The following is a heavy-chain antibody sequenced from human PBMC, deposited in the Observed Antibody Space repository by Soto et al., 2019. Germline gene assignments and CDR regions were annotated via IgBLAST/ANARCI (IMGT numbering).Heavy chain of an antibody. Sequence: GGSLRLSCRASGFTLSDYEMHWVRQAPGKGLEWVSYISTGSSTIYYADSVKGRFTISRDNAENSLFLEMKSLRPEDTAVYYCARVRAGAANGYYGMDVWGQGTTVTVSS. V-gene: IGHV3-48*03. J-gene: IGHJ6*02. CDR2: ISTGSSTI. CDR1: GFTLSDYE. D-gene: IGHD1-26*01. CDR3: ARVRAGAANGYYGMDV.